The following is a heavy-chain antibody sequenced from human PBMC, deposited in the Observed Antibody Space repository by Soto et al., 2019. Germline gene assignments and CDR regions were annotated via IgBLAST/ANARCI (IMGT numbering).Heavy chain of an antibody. CDR3: AKGGGSKDYYDTSGYYLYYYYAMDV. Sequence: EVQLLESGGGLVQPGGSLRLSCAASGFTFSSYAMTWVRQAPGKGPEWVSALSGSGVSTYYADSVKGRFTISRDNAKNTLYLQRKGLRAEDTAVYYCAKGGGSKDYYDTSGYYLYYYYAMDVWGQGTTVTVSS. CDR2: LSGSGVST. D-gene: IGHD3-22*01. CDR1: GFTFSSYA. J-gene: IGHJ6*02. V-gene: IGHV3-23*01.